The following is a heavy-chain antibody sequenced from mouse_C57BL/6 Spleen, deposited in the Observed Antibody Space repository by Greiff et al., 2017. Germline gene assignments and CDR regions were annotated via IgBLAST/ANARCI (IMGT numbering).Heavy chain of an antibody. CDR2: INPNNGGT. CDR3: ATPQDYYYSSSYRNFDY. Sequence: VQLQQSGPELVKPGASVKISCKASGYTFTDYYMNWVKQSHGKSLEWIGDINPNNGGTSYNQKFKGKATLTVDKSSSTAYMELRSLTSEDSAVYYWATPQDYYYSSSYRNFDYWGQGTTLTVSS. J-gene: IGHJ2*01. D-gene: IGHD1-1*01. V-gene: IGHV1-26*01. CDR1: GYTFTDYY.